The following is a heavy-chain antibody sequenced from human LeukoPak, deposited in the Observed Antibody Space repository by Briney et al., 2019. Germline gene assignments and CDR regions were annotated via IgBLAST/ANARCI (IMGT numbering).Heavy chain of an antibody. V-gene: IGHV4-39*07. CDR3: ARERRYSYGYYRWFDP. CDR1: GGSISSSSYY. J-gene: IGHJ5*02. D-gene: IGHD5-18*01. Sequence: SETLSLTCTVSGGSISSSSYYWGWLRQPPGMGLEWIGEINHSGSTNYNPSLKSRVTISVDTSKNQFSLKLSSVTAADTAVYYCARERRYSYGYYRWFDPWGQGTLVTVSS. CDR2: INHSGST.